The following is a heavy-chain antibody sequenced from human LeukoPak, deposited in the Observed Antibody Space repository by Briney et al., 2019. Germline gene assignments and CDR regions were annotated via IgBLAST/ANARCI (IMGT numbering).Heavy chain of an antibody. CDR1: GFTFSSYA. Sequence: PGGSLRLSCAASGFTFSSYAMSWVRQAPGKGLEWVSSIGGGGVDTYYADSVKGRFTISRDNSKNTLYLQMNGLRVEDTAVYYCAKDPPTTGTTFDNWGRGTLVTVSS. J-gene: IGHJ4*02. CDR3: AKDPPTTGTTFDN. CDR2: IGGGGVDT. V-gene: IGHV3-23*01. D-gene: IGHD1-1*01.